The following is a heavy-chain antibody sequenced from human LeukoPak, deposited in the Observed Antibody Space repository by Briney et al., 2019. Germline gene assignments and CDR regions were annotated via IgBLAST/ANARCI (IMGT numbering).Heavy chain of an antibody. CDR1: GGTFSSYA. CDR2: IIPILGIA. Sequence: GASVKVSCKASGGTFSSYAISWVRQAPGQGLEWMGRIIPILGIANYAQKFQGRVTITADKSTGTAYMELSSLRSDDTAVYYCATYYLDTSARDWGQGTLVTVSS. J-gene: IGHJ4*02. V-gene: IGHV1-69*04. D-gene: IGHD3-22*01. CDR3: ATYYLDTSARD.